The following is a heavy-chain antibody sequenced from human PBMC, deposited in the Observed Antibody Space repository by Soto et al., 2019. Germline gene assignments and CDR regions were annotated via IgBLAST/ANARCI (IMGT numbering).Heavy chain of an antibody. D-gene: IGHD2-21*02. CDR2: IYAGGNT. J-gene: IGHJ4*02. CDR1: GFTVNSNY. CDR3: ARAGEGIWWGRCDY. Sequence: EVQLEETGGGLIQPGGSLILSCAASGFTVNSNYMNWVRQAPGKGLEWVSGIYAGGNTDYADSVKGRFTISRDNSRNTVFLKMISLRADDTAVYYCARAGEGIWWGRCDYWGQGTQVTVS. V-gene: IGHV3-53*02.